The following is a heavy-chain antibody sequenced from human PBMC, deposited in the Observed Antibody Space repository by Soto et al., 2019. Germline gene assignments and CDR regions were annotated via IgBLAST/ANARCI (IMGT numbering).Heavy chain of an antibody. CDR2: ISSSSSYI. CDR3: ARARYSNFGGRLDFDL. D-gene: IGHD4-4*01. CDR1: GFTFSSYS. J-gene: IGHJ2*01. V-gene: IGHV3-21*01. Sequence: EVQLVESGGGLVKPGGSLRLSCAASGFTFSSYSMNWVRQAPGKGLEGVSSISSSSSYIYYADSVKGRFTISRDNAKNSLYLQMNSLRAEDTAVYYCARARYSNFGGRLDFDLWGRGTLVTVSS.